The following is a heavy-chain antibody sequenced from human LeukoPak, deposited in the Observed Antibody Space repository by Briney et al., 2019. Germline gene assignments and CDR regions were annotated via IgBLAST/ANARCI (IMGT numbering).Heavy chain of an antibody. CDR2: IYYSGST. J-gene: IGHJ5*02. V-gene: IGHV4-31*03. Sequence: PSQTLSLTCTVSGGSISSGGYYWSWIRQHPGRGLEWIGYIYYSGSTYYNPSLKSRVTISVDTSKNQFSLKLSSVTAADTAVYYCARTRWLQFWYWFDPWGQGTLVTVSS. CDR1: GGSISSGGYY. CDR3: ARTRWLQFWYWFDP. D-gene: IGHD5-24*01.